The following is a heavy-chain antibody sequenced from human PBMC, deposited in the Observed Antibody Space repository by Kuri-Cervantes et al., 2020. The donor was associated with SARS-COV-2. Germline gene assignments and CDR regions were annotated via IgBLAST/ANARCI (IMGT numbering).Heavy chain of an antibody. J-gene: IGHJ5*02. CDR2: IYYSGST. D-gene: IGHD3-3*01. CDR1: GGSFSSYY. CDR3: ARQMMSTITIFGVVITRHWFDP. Sequence: GSLRLSCAVYGGSFSSYYWGWIRQPPGKGLEWIGSIYYSGSTYYNPSLKSRVTISVDTSKNQFSLKLSSVTAADTAVYYCARQMMSTITIFGVVITRHWFDPWGQGTLVTVSS. V-gene: IGHV4-39*01.